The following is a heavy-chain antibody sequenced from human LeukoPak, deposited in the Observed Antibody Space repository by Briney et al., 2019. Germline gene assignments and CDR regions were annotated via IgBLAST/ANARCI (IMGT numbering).Heavy chain of an antibody. J-gene: IGHJ4*02. V-gene: IGHV1-69*13. Sequence: GASVKVSCKASGGTFSSYAISWVRQAPGQGLEWMGGIIPIFGTANYAQKFQGRVTITADESTSTAYMELSRLRSEDTAVYYCGLRLGELSEVDYWGQGTLVTVSS. CDR2: IIPIFGTA. CDR3: GLRLGELSEVDY. CDR1: GGTFSSYA. D-gene: IGHD3-16*02.